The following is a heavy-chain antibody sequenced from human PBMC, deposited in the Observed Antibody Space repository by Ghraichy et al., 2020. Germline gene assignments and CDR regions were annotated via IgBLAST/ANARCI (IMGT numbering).Heavy chain of an antibody. CDR2: ISSSSSYT. CDR1: GFTFSDYY. D-gene: IGHD2-2*01. V-gene: IGHV3-11*06. CDR3: ASSTSLD. J-gene: IGHJ4*02. Sequence: GSLRLSCAASGFTFSDYYMSWIRQAPGKGLEWVSYISSSSSYTNYAESVKGRFTISRDNAHNSMCLQMNSLRGEDKAVYYCASSTSLDWGQGTLVTVSS.